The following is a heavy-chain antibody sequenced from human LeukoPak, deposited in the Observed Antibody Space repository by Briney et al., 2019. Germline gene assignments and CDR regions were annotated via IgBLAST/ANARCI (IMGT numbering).Heavy chain of an antibody. Sequence: SETLSLTCTVSGGSISSYYWSWIRQPAGKGLESIGHISTSGSTNYNPSLKSRVTMSVDTSKNQFSLKLSSVTAADTAVYYCASGRTDDFWSGTYYYYYYMDVWGKGTTVTVSS. CDR2: ISTSGST. V-gene: IGHV4-4*07. J-gene: IGHJ6*03. CDR1: GGSISSYY. D-gene: IGHD3-3*01. CDR3: ASGRTDDFWSGTYYYYYYMDV.